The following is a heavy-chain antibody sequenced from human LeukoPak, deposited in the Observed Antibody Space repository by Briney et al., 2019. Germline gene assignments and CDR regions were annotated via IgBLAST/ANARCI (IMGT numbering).Heavy chain of an antibody. CDR2: INHSGGT. CDR1: GGSFSGYY. Sequence: NPSETLSLTCAVYGGSFSGYYWSWIRQPPGKGLEWIGEINHSGGTNYNPSLKSRVTISVDTSKNQFSLKLSSVTAADTAVYYCARDGSSSWPTLDYWGQGTLVTVSS. CDR3: ARDGSSSWPTLDY. D-gene: IGHD6-13*01. J-gene: IGHJ4*02. V-gene: IGHV4-34*01.